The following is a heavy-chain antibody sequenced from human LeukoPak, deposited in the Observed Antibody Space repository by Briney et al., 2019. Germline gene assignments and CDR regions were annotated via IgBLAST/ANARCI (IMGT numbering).Heavy chain of an antibody. J-gene: IGHJ3*02. V-gene: IGHV3-7*03. CDR3: AKDSVGSGSLDAFDI. D-gene: IGHD3-10*01. Sequence: PGGSLRLSCAASGFTFSSYWMSWVRQAPGKGLEWVANIKQDGSEKYYVDSVKGRFTISRDNAKNSLYLQMNSLRAEDTAVYYCAKDSVGSGSLDAFDIWGQGTMVTVSS. CDR1: GFTFSSYW. CDR2: IKQDGSEK.